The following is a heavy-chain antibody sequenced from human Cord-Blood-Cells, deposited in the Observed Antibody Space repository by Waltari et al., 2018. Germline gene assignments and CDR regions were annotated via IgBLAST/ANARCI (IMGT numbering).Heavy chain of an antibody. D-gene: IGHD1-1*01. V-gene: IGHV4-38-2*01. CDR2: IYHSGST. J-gene: IGHJ5*02. CDR3: ASWNNWFDP. CDR1: GYSISSGYY. Sequence: QVQLQESGPGLVKPSEPLSLTCAVSGYSISSGYYWGWIRQPPGKGLEWIGSIYHSGSTYYNLSLKSRVTISVDTSKNQFSLKLSSVTAADTAVYYCASWNNWFDPWGQGTLVTVSS.